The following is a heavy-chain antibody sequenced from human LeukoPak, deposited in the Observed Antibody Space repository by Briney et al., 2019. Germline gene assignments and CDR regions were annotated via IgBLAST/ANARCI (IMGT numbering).Heavy chain of an antibody. V-gene: IGHV3-11*04. CDR2: ISSSGSTI. D-gene: IGHD3-10*01. J-gene: IGHJ6*03. Sequence: GGSLRLSCAASGFTFSDYYMSWIRQAPGKGLEWVSYISSSGSTIYYADSVKGRFTISRDNAKNSLYLQMNSLRAEDTAVYYCARGPADYYGSGSFPYYYYYYMDVWGKGTTVTVSS. CDR1: GFTFSDYY. CDR3: ARGPADYYGSGSFPYYYYYYMDV.